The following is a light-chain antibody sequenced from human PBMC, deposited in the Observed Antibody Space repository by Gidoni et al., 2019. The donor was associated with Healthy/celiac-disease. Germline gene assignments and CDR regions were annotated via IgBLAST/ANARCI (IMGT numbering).Light chain of an antibody. Sequence: DIQIIPSPSTLSASVGDRVTITCRASQSISSWLDWYQQKPGNAPKLLIYKASSLESGVPSRFSGSGSGTEFTLTISSLQPDDFATYYCQQYNSYSYTFGQGTKLEIK. CDR3: QQYNSYSYT. CDR1: QSISSW. CDR2: KAS. J-gene: IGKJ2*01. V-gene: IGKV1-5*03.